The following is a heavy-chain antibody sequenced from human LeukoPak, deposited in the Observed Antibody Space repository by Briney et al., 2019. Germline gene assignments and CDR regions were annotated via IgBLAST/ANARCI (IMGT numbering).Heavy chain of an antibody. CDR2: ISYDGSNK. V-gene: IGHV3-30-3*01. J-gene: IGHJ4*02. CDR1: GFTFSSYA. Sequence: GGSLRLSCAASGFTFSSYAMHWVRQAPGKGLEWVAVISYDGSNKYYADSVKGRFTISRDNSKNTLYLQMNSLRAEDTAVYYCARVFFGGTHIAAAGTPIDYWGQGTLVTVSS. D-gene: IGHD6-13*01. CDR3: ARVFFGGTHIAAAGTPIDY.